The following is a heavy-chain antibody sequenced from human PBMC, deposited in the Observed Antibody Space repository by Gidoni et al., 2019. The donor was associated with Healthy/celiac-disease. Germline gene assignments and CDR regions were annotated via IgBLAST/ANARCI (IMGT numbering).Heavy chain of an antibody. CDR2: INSDGSST. CDR1: GFTFSSYW. V-gene: IGHV3-74*01. CDR3: ASLGEYSSSSEFFDY. J-gene: IGHJ4*02. D-gene: IGHD6-6*01. Sequence: EVQLVESGGGLVQPGGSLRLSCAASGFTFSSYWMHWVRQAPGKGLVWVSRINSDGSSTSYADSVKGRFTISRDNAKNTLYLQMNSLRAEDTAVYYCASLGEYSSSSEFFDYWGQGTLVTVSS.